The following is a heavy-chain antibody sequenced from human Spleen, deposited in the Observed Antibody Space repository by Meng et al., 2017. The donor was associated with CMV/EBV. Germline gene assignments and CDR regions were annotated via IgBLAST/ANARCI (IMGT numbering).Heavy chain of an antibody. CDR2: IYSGGTTS. CDR3: AKGQWSSGWTSFDY. Sequence: AYGFTFSDYAMSWVRQAPGKGLESVSIIYSGGTTSYYANSVKGRFTISRDRSRSTLYLRMNSLRADDTAVYYCAKGQWSSGWTSFDYWGQGTLVTVSS. CDR1: GFTFSDYA. J-gene: IGHJ4*02. D-gene: IGHD6-19*01. V-gene: IGHV3-23*03.